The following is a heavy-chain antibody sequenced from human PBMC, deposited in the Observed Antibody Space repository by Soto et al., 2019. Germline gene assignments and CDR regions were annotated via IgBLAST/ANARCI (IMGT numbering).Heavy chain of an antibody. V-gene: IGHV3-7*01. CDR2: INNDGSHK. J-gene: IGHJ4*02. CDR3: AREDTYGLDYFDY. Sequence: PGGSLRLSCAASGFTFNTYWMTWVRQAPRKGLEWVAIINNDGSHKSYSDSVKGRFIISRDNAKNSLYLQMNSLRAEDTAVYYCAREDTYGLDYFDYWGQGTLVTVSS. CDR1: GFTFNTYW. D-gene: IGHD5-18*01.